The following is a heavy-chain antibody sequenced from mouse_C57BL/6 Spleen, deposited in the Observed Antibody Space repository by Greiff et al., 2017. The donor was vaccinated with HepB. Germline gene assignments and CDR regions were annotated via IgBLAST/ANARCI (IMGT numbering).Heavy chain of an antibody. D-gene: IGHD4-1*01. J-gene: IGHJ2*01. CDR1: GYTFTDYE. CDR3: TRPLGPAYYFDY. V-gene: IGHV1-15*01. Sequence: VQVVESGAELVRPGASVTLSCKASGYTFTDYEMHWVKQTPVHGLEWIGAIDPETGGTAYNQKFKGKAILTADKSSSTAYMELRSLTSEDSAVYYCTRPLGPAYYFDYWGQGTTLTVSS. CDR2: IDPETGGT.